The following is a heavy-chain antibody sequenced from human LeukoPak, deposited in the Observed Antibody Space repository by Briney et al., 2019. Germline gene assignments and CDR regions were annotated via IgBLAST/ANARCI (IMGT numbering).Heavy chain of an antibody. V-gene: IGHV3-23*01. D-gene: IGHD1-26*01. CDR1: GFSFSSCA. CDR2: ISGSGGTT. J-gene: IGHJ5*02. CDR3: AKDRIVGATTPPNWFDP. Sequence: PGGSLRLSCAASGFSFSSCAMSWVRQAPGKGLEWVSAISGSGGTTYYADSVKGRFTISRDNSKNTLYLQMNSLRAEDTAVYYCAKDRIVGATTPPNWFDPWGQGTLVTVSS.